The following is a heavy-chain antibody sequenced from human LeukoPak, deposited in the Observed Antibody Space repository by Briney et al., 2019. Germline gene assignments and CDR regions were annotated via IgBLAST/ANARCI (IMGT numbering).Heavy chain of an antibody. CDR3: AKEGYYDSSGRYAFDI. Sequence: GGSLRLSCAASGFTFSSYWMSWVRQAPGKGPEWVANIKQDGSEKYYVDSVKGRFTISRDNAKNSLYLQMNSLRAEDTAVYYCAKEGYYDSSGRYAFDIWGQGTMVTVSS. V-gene: IGHV3-7*01. CDR2: IKQDGSEK. CDR1: GFTFSSYW. J-gene: IGHJ3*02. D-gene: IGHD3-22*01.